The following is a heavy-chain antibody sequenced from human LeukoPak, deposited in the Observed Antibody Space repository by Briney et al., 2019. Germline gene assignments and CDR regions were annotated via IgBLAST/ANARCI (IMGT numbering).Heavy chain of an antibody. D-gene: IGHD1-1*01. CDR1: GGSISSGSYY. CDR3: AAGWERRSGDY. CDR2: IYTSGST. V-gene: IGHV4-61*02. J-gene: IGHJ4*02. Sequence: PSETLSLTCTVSGGSISSGSYYWSWIRQPAGKGLEWIGRIYTSGSTNYNPSLKSRVTISVDTSKNQFSLKLSSVTAADTAVYYCAAGWERRSGDYWGQGTLVTVSS.